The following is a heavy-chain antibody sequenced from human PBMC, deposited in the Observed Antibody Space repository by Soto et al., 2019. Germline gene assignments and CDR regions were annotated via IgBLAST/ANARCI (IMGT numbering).Heavy chain of an antibody. CDR3: ARSRVDGIVYYYGMDV. CDR2: ISCSGGST. V-gene: IGHV3-23*01. CDR1: GFTFSSYA. D-gene: IGHD1-26*01. Sequence: PGGSLRLSCAAAGFTFSSYAMSWVRQAPGKGLEWGSAISCSGGSTYYSDSVKGRFTISRDNSKNTLYLQMNSLRAEDTAVYYCARSRVDGIVYYYGMDVWGQGTTVTVSS. J-gene: IGHJ6*02.